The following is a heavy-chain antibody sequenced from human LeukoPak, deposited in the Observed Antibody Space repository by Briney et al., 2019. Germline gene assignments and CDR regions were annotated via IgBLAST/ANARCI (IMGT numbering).Heavy chain of an antibody. Sequence: GGSLRLSCAASGFTFSTYAMSWVRQTPGKGLEWFSSITSRDGTTYYADSVKGRFTISRDNSKNTLYLQMNSLRAEDTAVYYCAKGSRSGYYHYFDYWGQGTLVTVSS. D-gene: IGHD3-22*01. CDR2: ITSRDGTT. J-gene: IGHJ4*02. CDR3: AKGSRSGYYHYFDY. V-gene: IGHV3-23*01. CDR1: GFTFSTYA.